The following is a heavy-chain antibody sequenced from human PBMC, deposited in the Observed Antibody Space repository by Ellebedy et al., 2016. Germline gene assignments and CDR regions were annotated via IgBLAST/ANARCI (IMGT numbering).Heavy chain of an antibody. CDR3: ARGGYCSSTSCPGLSWFDP. D-gene: IGHD2-2*03. J-gene: IGHJ5*02. Sequence: SETLSLXCTVSGGSISSGGYYWGWIRQHPGKGLEWIGYIYYSGSTYYNPSLKSRVTISVDTSKNQFSLKLSSVTAADTAVYYCARGGYCSSTSCPGLSWFDPWGQGTLVTVSS. CDR2: IYYSGST. V-gene: IGHV4-31*03. CDR1: GGSISSGGYY.